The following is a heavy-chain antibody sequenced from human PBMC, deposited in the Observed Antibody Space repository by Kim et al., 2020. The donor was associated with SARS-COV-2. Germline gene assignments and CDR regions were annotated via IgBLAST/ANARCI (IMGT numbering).Heavy chain of an antibody. CDR2: GST. D-gene: IGHD3-3*01. CDR3: ARWSRPVDY. J-gene: IGHJ4*02. V-gene: IGHV4-34*01. Sequence: GSTHYNPSLKGRGTISVDTSKNQLSLKLGSVAAADTAVYYCARWSRPVDYWGQGTLVTVSS.